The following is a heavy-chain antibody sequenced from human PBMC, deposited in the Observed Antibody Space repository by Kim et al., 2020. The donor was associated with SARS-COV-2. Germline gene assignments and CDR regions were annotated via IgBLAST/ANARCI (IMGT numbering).Heavy chain of an antibody. CDR2: IYYSGST. CDR3: ARRAVAGTWFLGAFDI. J-gene: IGHJ3*02. D-gene: IGHD6-19*01. Sequence: SETLSLTCTVSGGSISSSSYYWGWIRQPPRKGLEWIGSIYYSGSTYYNPSLKSRVTISVDTSKNQFSLKLSSVTAADTAVYYCARRAVAGTWFLGAFDIWGQGTMVTVSS. V-gene: IGHV4-39*01. CDR1: GGSISSSSYY.